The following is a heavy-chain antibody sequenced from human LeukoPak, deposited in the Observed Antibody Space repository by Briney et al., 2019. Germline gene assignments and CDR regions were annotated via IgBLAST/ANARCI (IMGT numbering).Heavy chain of an antibody. J-gene: IGHJ5*02. V-gene: IGHV4-59*01. CDR3: ARYYDFWSGRHNWFDP. Sequence: SETLSLTCTVSGGSISSYYWSWIRQPPGKGLEWIGYIYYSGSTNYNPSLKSRVTISVDTSKNQFSLKLSSVTAADTAVYYCARYYDFWSGRHNWFDPWGQGTLVTVSS. CDR1: GGSISSYY. CDR2: IYYSGST. D-gene: IGHD3-3*01.